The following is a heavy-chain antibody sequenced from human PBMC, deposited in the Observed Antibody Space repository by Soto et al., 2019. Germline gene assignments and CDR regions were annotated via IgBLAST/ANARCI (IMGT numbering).Heavy chain of an antibody. CDR1: GGTFSSYT. CDR2: IIPILGIA. CDR3: AGYGSRIAVAGNYPFDY. Sequence: ASVKVSCKASGGTFSSYTISWVRQAPGQGLEWMGRIIPILGIANYAQKFQGRVTITADKSTSTAYMELSSLRSEDTAVYYCAGYGSRIAVAGNYPFDYWGQGTLVTSPQ. J-gene: IGHJ4*02. D-gene: IGHD6-19*01. V-gene: IGHV1-69*02.